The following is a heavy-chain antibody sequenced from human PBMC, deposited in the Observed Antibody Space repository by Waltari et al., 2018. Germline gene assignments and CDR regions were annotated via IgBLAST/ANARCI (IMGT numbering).Heavy chain of an antibody. CDR2: IIPIFGTA. J-gene: IGHJ3*02. V-gene: IGHV1-69*13. CDR1: GGTFSSYA. D-gene: IGHD6-13*01. Sequence: QVQLVQSGAEVKKPGSSVKVSCKASGGTFSSYAISWVRQAPGQGLEWMGGIIPIFGTANYAQKFQGRVTITADESTSTAYMELSSLRSEDTAVYYCASWARIAAAGTGAFDIWGQGTMVTVSS. CDR3: ASWARIAAAGTGAFDI.